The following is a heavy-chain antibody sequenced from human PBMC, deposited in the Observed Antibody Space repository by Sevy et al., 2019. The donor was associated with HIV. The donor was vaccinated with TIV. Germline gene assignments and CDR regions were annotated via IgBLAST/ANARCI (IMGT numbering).Heavy chain of an antibody. CDR3: AGENAWGRGYS. V-gene: IGHV4-59*08. J-gene: IGHJ4*02. CDR1: AGSITSLY. CDR2: IYYNGHI. Sequence: SDTLSLTCTVSAGSITSLYWNWIRQPPGKGLEWIANIYYNGHINYNPSLKSRVTLSLDPSKNQFSLRLSSVTAADTAMYYCAGENAWGRGYSWGQGTLVTVSS. D-gene: IGHD1-26*01.